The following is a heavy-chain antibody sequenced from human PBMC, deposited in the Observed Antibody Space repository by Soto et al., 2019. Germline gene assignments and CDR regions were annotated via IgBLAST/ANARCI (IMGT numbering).Heavy chain of an antibody. CDR3: ARAVLALRAHYYGLEV. V-gene: IGHV1-46*01. Sequence: ASVKVSCKASGYTFTSYYMHWVAQAPGQGLEWMGILNPSGGSTSYAQKFQGRVSMTRDTSTSTVYLELSSLRSEDTAVYYCARAVLALRAHYYGLEVWGQGTTVTVSS. J-gene: IGHJ6*02. D-gene: IGHD3-3*01. CDR2: LNPSGGST. CDR1: GYTFTSYY.